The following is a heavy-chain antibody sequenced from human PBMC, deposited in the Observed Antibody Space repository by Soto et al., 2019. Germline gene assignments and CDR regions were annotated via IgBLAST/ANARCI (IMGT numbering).Heavy chain of an antibody. CDR3: ARDTLYCTNGVCSDLDY. D-gene: IGHD2-8*01. CDR2: ISAGNGNT. J-gene: IGHJ4*02. CDR1: GYTFTSYA. Sequence: ASVKVSCKASGYTFTSYAMHWVRQAPGQRLEWMGWISAGNGNTKYAQKFQGRVTMTTDTSTSTAYMELRSLRSDDTAVYYCARDTLYCTNGVCSDLDYWGQGTLVTVSS. V-gene: IGHV1-3*01.